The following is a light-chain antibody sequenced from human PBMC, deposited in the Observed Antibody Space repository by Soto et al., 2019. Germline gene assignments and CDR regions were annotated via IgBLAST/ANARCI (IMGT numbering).Light chain of an antibody. CDR3: QQYDSSSPT. CDR1: QNISVW. V-gene: IGKV1-5*01. CDR2: DAS. J-gene: IGKJ2*01. Sequence: DIQMAQSPSTLSASVGDGVTITCRASQNISVWLAWYQQRPGKAPKFLIYDASNLETGVSSRFSGSGSGTEFTLTIGSLQPDDFATYYCQQYDSSSPTFGQGTKLEIK.